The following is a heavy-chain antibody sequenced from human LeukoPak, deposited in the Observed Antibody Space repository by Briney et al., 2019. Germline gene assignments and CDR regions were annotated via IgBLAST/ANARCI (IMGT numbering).Heavy chain of an antibody. CDR3: AKDTQLVVTPSDD. CDR1: GFTFSSYG. V-gene: IGHV3-30*02. J-gene: IGHJ4*02. Sequence: GGSLRLSCAASGFTFSSYGMHWVRQAPGKGLEWVAFIRYDGSNKYYADSVKGRFTISRDNSKNTLYLQMNSLRAEDTAVYYCAKDTQLVVTPSDDWGQGTLVTVSS. D-gene: IGHD1-1*01. CDR2: IRYDGSNK.